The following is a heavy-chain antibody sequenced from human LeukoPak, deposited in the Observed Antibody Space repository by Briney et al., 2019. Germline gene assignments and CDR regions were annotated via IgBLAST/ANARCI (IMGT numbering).Heavy chain of an antibody. D-gene: IGHD3-10*01. Sequence: ASVKPSCTAAGYTFTSYDVNSGGEATGQRLEWLGWLNPNIGNTGYAQKFQGRVTMTRNTSISTAYMELSSLRSEDTAVFYCASGDLFYYYFDYWGQGTLVTVSS. V-gene: IGHV1-8*01. CDR3: ASGDLFYYYFDY. J-gene: IGHJ4*02. CDR1: GYTFTSYD. CDR2: LNPNIGNT.